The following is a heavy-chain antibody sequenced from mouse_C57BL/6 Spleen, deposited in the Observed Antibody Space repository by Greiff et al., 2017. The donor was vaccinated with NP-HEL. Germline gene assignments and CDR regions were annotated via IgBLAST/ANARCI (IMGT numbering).Heavy chain of an antibody. CDR3: ARIDHSRAMDY. J-gene: IGHJ4*01. CDR2: IHPNSGST. V-gene: IGHV1-64*01. D-gene: IGHD1-1*01. CDR1: GYTFTSYW. Sequence: QVQLQQPGAELVKPGASVKLSCKASGYTFTSYWMHWVKQRPGQGLEWIGMIHPNSGSTNYNEKFKSKATLTVDKSSSTAYMQLSSLTSEDSAVYYCARIDHSRAMDYWGQGTSVTVSS.